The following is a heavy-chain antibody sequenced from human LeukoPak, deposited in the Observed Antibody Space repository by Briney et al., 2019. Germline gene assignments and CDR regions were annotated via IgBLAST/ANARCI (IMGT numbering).Heavy chain of an antibody. CDR1: GFTFSSYW. Sequence: GGSLRLSCAASGFTFSSYWMHWVRQAPGKGLVWVSRINSDGSSTSYADSVKGRFTISRDNAKNTLYLQMNSLRAEDTAVYYCAQSTLYYDFWGGYSNFDYWGQGTLVTVSS. CDR2: INSDGSST. V-gene: IGHV3-74*01. D-gene: IGHD3-3*01. CDR3: AQSTLYYDFWGGYSNFDY. J-gene: IGHJ4*02.